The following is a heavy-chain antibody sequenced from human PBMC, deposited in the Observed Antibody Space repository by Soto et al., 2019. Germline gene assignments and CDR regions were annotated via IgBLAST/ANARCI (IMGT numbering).Heavy chain of an antibody. J-gene: IGHJ4*02. V-gene: IGHV4-34*01. Sequence: LSLTCAVYGGSFSGYYWSWIRQPPGKGLEWIGEINHSGSTNYNPSLKSRVTISVDTSKNQFSLKLSSVTAADTAVYYCARASDGDFDYWGQGTLVTVSS. D-gene: IGHD4-17*01. CDR3: ARASDGDFDY. CDR1: GGSFSGYY. CDR2: INHSGST.